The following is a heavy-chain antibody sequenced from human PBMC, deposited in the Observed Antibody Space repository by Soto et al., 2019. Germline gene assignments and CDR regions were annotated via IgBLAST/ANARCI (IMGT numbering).Heavy chain of an antibody. V-gene: IGHV4-4*07. CDR2: VSTNGAT. D-gene: IGHD5-12*01. Sequence: PSETLSLTCTVSDDFISSYYWNWIRQPAGKGLEWIGRVSTNGATNYNPSLESRVTMSVDTSKNQFSLKLTSVTAADTAVYYCATGGDDPFWFDPWGQGTLVTVSS. J-gene: IGHJ5*02. CDR3: ATGGDDPFWFDP. CDR1: DDFISSYY.